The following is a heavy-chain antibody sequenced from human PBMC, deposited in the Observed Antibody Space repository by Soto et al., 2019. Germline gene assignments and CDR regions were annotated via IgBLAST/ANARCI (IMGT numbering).Heavy chain of an antibody. J-gene: IGHJ6*02. D-gene: IGHD2-2*01. CDR3: ATNAFDIVVVPAYPYGMDV. CDR2: VSAYNGNT. V-gene: IGHV1-18*01. CDR1: GYGFASCG. Sequence: ASLKVSWKSSGYGFASCGSIWVRQAPGQGLEWMGWVSAYNGNTNYAQKLQGRVTMPTDTSTSTAYMELRSLRSDDTAVYYCATNAFDIVVVPAYPYGMDVWGQGTTVSVSS.